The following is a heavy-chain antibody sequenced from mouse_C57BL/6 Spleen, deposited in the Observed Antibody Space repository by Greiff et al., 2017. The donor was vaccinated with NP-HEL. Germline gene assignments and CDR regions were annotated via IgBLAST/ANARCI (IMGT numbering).Heavy chain of an antibody. CDR2: IDPENGDT. CDR3: TTVIYYYGSSVFAY. Sequence: VQLQQSGAELVRPGASVKLSCTASGFNIKDDYMHWVKQRPEQGLEWIGWIDPENGDTEYASKFQGKATITADTSSNTAYLQLSSLTSEDTAVYYCTTVIYYYGSSVFAYWGQGTLVTVSA. CDR1: GFNIKDDY. J-gene: IGHJ3*01. V-gene: IGHV14-4*01. D-gene: IGHD1-1*01.